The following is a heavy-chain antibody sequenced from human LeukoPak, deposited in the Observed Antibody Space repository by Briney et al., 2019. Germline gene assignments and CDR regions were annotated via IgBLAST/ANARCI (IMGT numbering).Heavy chain of an antibody. CDR1: GFTVSNNY. Sequence: GGSLRLSCAASGFTVSNNYMSWVRQAPGKGLEWVSVIYSGDNTYYAGSVKGRFTISRDNSKNTLYLQMNSLRVEDTAVYYCARGGAAAGIGYWGQGTLVTVSS. J-gene: IGHJ4*02. CDR2: IYSGDNT. D-gene: IGHD6-13*01. V-gene: IGHV3-66*01. CDR3: ARGGAAAGIGY.